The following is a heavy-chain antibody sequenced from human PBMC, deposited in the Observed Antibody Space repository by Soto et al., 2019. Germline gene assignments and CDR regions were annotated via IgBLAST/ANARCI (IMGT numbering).Heavy chain of an antibody. D-gene: IGHD2-15*01. CDR3: ARDPGYCSGGSCYSVARGHFDY. Sequence: QVQLVQSGAEVKKPGSSVKVSCKASGGTFSSYAISWVRQAPGQGLEWMGGIIPIFGTANYAQKFQGRVTITADESTSTAYMELSSLRSEVTAVYYCARDPGYCSGGSCYSVARGHFDYWGQGTLVTVSS. CDR1: GGTFSSYA. J-gene: IGHJ4*02. V-gene: IGHV1-69*01. CDR2: IIPIFGTA.